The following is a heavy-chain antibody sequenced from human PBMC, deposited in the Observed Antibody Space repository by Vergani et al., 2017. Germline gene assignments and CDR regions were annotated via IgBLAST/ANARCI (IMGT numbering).Heavy chain of an antibody. Sequence: QVQLQQWGGGLLKPSETLFLTCVVNGWSFTSYHWMWIRQSPREGLEWVGDIDHTGRPDYNPSLKSRLTMSVDKSRNQFSLTLNSVTATDTAIYFCARVNTETNGHLYYYDYMDVWGQGTAVTVS. CDR2: IDHTGRP. V-gene: IGHV4-34*01. CDR1: GWSFTSYH. D-gene: IGHD4-11*01. J-gene: IGHJ6*03. CDR3: ARVNTETNGHLYYYDYMDV.